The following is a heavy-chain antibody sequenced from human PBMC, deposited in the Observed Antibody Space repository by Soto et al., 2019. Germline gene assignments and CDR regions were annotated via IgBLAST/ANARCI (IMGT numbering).Heavy chain of an antibody. CDR3: ARGYSYGYDHYYYYGMDV. J-gene: IGHJ6*02. V-gene: IGHV3-23*01. D-gene: IGHD5-18*01. Sequence: GGSLRLSCAASGFTFDDYAMHWVRQAPGKGLEWVSGISGSGGTTYYADSVKGRVTISRDNAKNSLYLQMNSLRAEDTAVYYCARGYSYGYDHYYYYGMDVWGQGTTVTVSS. CDR1: GFTFDDYA. CDR2: ISGSGGTT.